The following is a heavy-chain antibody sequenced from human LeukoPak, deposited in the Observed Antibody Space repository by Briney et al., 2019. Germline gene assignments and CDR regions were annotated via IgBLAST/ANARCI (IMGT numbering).Heavy chain of an antibody. CDR2: INWNGGST. J-gene: IGHJ3*02. D-gene: IGHD6-19*01. V-gene: IGHV3-20*04. CDR3: AREGSSGWYRSGDNAFDI. CDR1: GFTFDDYG. Sequence: GGSLRLSCAASGFTFDDYGMSWVRQAPGKGLEWVSGINWNGGSTGYADSVKGRFTISRDNAKNSLYLQMSSLRAEDTALYYCAREGSSGWYRSGDNAFDIWGQGTMVTVSS.